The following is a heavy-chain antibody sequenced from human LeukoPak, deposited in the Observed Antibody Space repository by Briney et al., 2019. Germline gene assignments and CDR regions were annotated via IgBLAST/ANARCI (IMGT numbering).Heavy chain of an antibody. CDR1: GGSISSSSYY. D-gene: IGHD3-10*01. J-gene: IGHJ4*02. V-gene: IGHV4-39*01. CDR2: IYYSGST. Sequence: SETLSLTCTVSGGSISSSSYYWGWIRQPPGKGLEWIGSIYYSGSTFYNPSLKSRVTISVDTSKNQFSLKLSSVTAADTAVYYCARHYSSGRHWITMVRGVIGPLGYWGQGTLVTVSS. CDR3: ARHYSSGRHWITMVRGVIGPLGY.